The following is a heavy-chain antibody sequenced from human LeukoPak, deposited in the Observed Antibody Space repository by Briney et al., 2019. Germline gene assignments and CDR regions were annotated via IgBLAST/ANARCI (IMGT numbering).Heavy chain of an antibody. V-gene: IGHV3-30-3*01. D-gene: IGHD4-11*01. Sequence: GGSLGLSCAASGFTFSSYAMHWVRQAPGKGLEWVAVISYDGSNKYYADSVKGRFTISRDNSKNTLYLQMNSLRAEDTAVYYCARDLCPSEYSDYSCGVFDYWGQGTLVTVSS. CDR3: ARDLCPSEYSDYSCGVFDY. J-gene: IGHJ4*02. CDR1: GFTFSSYA. CDR2: ISYDGSNK.